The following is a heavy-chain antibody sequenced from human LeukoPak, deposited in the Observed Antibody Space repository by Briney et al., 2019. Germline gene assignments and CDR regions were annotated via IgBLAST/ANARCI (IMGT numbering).Heavy chain of an antibody. V-gene: IGHV4-59*01. CDR3: ARAPEDVLLWFGEPHFDY. D-gene: IGHD3-10*01. CDR2: IYYSGST. Sequence: SETLSLTCTVSGGSISSYYWSWIRQPPGKGLEWIGYIYYSGSTNYNPSLKSRVTISVDTSKNQFSLKLSSVTAADTAVYYCARAPEDVLLWFGEPHFDYWGQGTLVTVSS. CDR1: GGSISSYY. J-gene: IGHJ4*02.